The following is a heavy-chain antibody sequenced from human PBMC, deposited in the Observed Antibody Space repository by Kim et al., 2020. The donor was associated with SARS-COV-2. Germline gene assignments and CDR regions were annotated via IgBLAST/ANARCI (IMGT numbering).Heavy chain of an antibody. CDR2: ISSSSSYT. CDR3: ARVARPRGYSSGWYGPLYYFDY. CDR1: GFTFSDYY. D-gene: IGHD6-19*01. V-gene: IGHV3-11*06. Sequence: GGSLRLSCAASGFTFSDYYMSWIRQAPGKGLEWVSYISSSSSYTNYADSVKGRFTISRDNAKNSLYLQMNSLRAEDTAVYYCARVARPRGYSSGWYGPLYYFDYWGQGTLVTVSS. J-gene: IGHJ4*02.